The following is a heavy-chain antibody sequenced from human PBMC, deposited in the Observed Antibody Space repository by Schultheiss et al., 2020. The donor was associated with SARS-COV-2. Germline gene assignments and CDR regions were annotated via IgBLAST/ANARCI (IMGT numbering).Heavy chain of an antibody. CDR1: GGSFSGYY. CDR3: AKDLMASVGAYDAFDI. Sequence: SQTLSLTCAVYGGSFSGYYWSWIRQPPGKGLEWIGEINHSGSTNYNPSLKSRVTISVDTSKNQFSLKLSSVTAADTAVYYCAKDLMASVGAYDAFDIWGQGTMVTVSS. J-gene: IGHJ3*02. D-gene: IGHD1-26*01. CDR2: INHSGST. V-gene: IGHV4-34*01.